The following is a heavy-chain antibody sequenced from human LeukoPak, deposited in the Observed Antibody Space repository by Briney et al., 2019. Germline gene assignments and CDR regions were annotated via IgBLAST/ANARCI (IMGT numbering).Heavy chain of an antibody. J-gene: IGHJ4*02. Sequence: GGSLRLSCAASGFTFSSYVMHWVRQAPGKGLEWVAIISYDGSNEYYADSVKGRFTISRDNSKNTLYLQMNSLRAADTAVYYCAKSGALAGQQLGSALGYWGRGTLVTVSS. CDR3: AKSGALAGQQLGSALGY. CDR2: ISYDGSNE. CDR1: GFTFSSYV. D-gene: IGHD6-13*01. V-gene: IGHV3-30*04.